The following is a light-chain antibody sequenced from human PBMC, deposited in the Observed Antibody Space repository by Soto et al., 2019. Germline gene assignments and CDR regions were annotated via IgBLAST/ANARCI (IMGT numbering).Light chain of an antibody. Sequence: ENLLTQSPVTLSLSPWERSTLSFRASQSVSNNYLAWYQQKPGQAPRLLIYGASTRATGIPARFSGSGSGTEFTLTISSLQPDDFATYYCQQYQSHSTFGQGTKVDIK. CDR3: QQYQSHST. V-gene: IGKV3-15*01. CDR2: GAS. J-gene: IGKJ1*01. CDR1: QSVSNN.